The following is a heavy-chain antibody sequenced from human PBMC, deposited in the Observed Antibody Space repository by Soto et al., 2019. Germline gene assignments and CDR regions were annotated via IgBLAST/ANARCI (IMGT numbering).Heavy chain of an antibody. V-gene: IGHV1-3*01. J-gene: IGHJ4*02. CDR1: GYTFTGYA. D-gene: IGHD6-19*01. Sequence: ASVKVSCKASGYTFTGYAVHWVRQAPGQRLEWMGWINAGNGNTKYSQKFQGRVTITRDTSASTAYMELSSLRSEVTAVYYCARAVAVPADFDYWGQGTLVTVSS. CDR3: ARAVAVPADFDY. CDR2: INAGNGNT.